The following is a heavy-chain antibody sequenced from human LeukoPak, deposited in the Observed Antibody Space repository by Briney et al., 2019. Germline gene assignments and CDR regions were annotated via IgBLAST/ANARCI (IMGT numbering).Heavy chain of an antibody. J-gene: IGHJ6*03. CDR3: ARAGPEADDYGDYRYYYYMDV. CDR2: IIPIFDTA. D-gene: IGHD4-17*01. V-gene: IGHV1-69*13. Sequence: SVKVSCKASGGTFSSYAIIGVRQAPGQGLEGMGGIIPIFDTATYAQKFEGRVTINEDESTSTVYMELSSLRSEDTAMYFCARAGPEADDYGDYRYYYYMDVWGKGTTVSISS. CDR1: GGTFSSYA.